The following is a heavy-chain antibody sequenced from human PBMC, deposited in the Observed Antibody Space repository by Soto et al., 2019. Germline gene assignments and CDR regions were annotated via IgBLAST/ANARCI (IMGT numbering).Heavy chain of an antibody. CDR1: GGTFSSYA. CDR2: IIPIFGTA. CDR3: ASFGVTRVQGMDV. V-gene: IGHV1-69*13. Sequence: GASVKVSCKASGGTFSSYASSGVRQAPGQGLEWMGGIIPIFGTANYAQKFQGRVTITADESTSTAYMELSSLRSEDTAVYYCASFGVTRVQGMDVLGQGTTVTVSS. D-gene: IGHD3-3*01. J-gene: IGHJ6*02.